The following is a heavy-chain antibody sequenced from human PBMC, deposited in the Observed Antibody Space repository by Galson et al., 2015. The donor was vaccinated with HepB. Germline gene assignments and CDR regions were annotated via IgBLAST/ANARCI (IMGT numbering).Heavy chain of an antibody. D-gene: IGHD2-2*02. CDR1: GFTFSSYG. CDR3: ARDRYCSSTSCYTGDAFDI. Sequence: SLRLSCAASGFTFSSYGTHWVRQAPGKGLEWVAVIWYDGSNKYYADSVKGRFTISRDNSKNTLYLQMNSLRAEDTAVYYCARDRYCSSTSCYTGDAFDIWCQGTMVTVSS. V-gene: IGHV3-33*01. CDR2: IWYDGSNK. J-gene: IGHJ3*02.